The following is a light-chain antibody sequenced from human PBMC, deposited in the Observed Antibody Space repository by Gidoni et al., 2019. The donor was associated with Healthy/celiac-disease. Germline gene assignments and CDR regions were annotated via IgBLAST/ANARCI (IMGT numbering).Light chain of an antibody. CDR3: QQSYSTPRLT. V-gene: IGKV1-39*01. CDR2: AAS. J-gene: IGKJ4*01. CDR1: QNIRSY. Sequence: DIQMTQSPSSLSASVGDRVPITCRSRQNIRSYLNWYQQKLGKAPKLLIYAASSLQSVVPSRFSGCGSGTDFTRTISSLQPEDFATYYCQQSYSTPRLTFGGXTKVEIK.